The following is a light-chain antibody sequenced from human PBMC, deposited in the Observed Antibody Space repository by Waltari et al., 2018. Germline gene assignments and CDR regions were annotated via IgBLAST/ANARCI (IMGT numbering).Light chain of an antibody. CDR3: ISYSSSTTLGV. V-gene: IGLV2-14*03. J-gene: IGLJ2*01. CDR2: EVS. Sequence: QSALTQPASVSGSPGQSITISCTGSSSDVGGYNYVSWYQQHPGKAPKLMIYEVSNRPSGVSNRVSGSKSSNTASLTISWLLAEDEADYYCISYSSSTTLGVFGGGTKLTVL. CDR1: SSDVGGYNY.